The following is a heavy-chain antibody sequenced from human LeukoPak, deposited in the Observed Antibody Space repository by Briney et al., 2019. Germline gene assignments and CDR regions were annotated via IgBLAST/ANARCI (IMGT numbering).Heavy chain of an antibody. J-gene: IGHJ4*02. CDR1: GGSFSGYY. D-gene: IGHD3-10*01. Sequence: KPSETLSLTCAVYGGSFSGYYWSWLRQPPGKGVEWIGEINHSGSTNYNPSLNSRVTISVDTSKNQFSLKLSSVTAADTAVYYCAGYYGSGSGLDYWGQGTLVTVSS. CDR2: INHSGST. CDR3: AGYYGSGSGLDY. V-gene: IGHV4-34*01.